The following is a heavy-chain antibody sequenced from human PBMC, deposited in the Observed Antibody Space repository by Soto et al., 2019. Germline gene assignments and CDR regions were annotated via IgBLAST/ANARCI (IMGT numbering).Heavy chain of an antibody. D-gene: IGHD1-1*01. CDR3: ARDKGTPGTTKAAVTFDY. J-gene: IGHJ4*02. CDR1: GYTFTSYY. CDR2: INPSGGST. V-gene: IGHV1-46*01. Sequence: QVQLVQSGAEVKKPGASVKVSCKASGYTFTSYYMHWVRQAPGQGLEWMGIINPSGGSTSYAKKFQGRVTMTRDTSTSTVYMELSSLRSEDTAVYYCARDKGTPGTTKAAVTFDYWGQGTMVTVSS.